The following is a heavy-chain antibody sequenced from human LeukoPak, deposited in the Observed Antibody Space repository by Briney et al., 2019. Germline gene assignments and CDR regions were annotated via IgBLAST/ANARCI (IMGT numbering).Heavy chain of an antibody. CDR3: ARAHIVVVVAATPYWFDP. D-gene: IGHD2-15*01. CDR2: INHSGST. Sequence: SETLSLTCAVYGGSFSGYYWSWIRQPPGKGLEWIGEINHSGSTNYNPSLKSRVTISVDTSKNQFSLKLSSVTAADTAVYYCARAHIVVVVAATPYWFDPWGQGTLVTVSS. J-gene: IGHJ5*02. CDR1: GGSFSGYY. V-gene: IGHV4-34*01.